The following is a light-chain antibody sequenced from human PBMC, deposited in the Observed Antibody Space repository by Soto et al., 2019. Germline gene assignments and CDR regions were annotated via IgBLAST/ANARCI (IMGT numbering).Light chain of an antibody. J-gene: IGKJ1*01. CDR1: QSVSSSS. CDR3: QQYGSSLWT. V-gene: IGKV3-20*01. CDR2: GAS. Sequence: EIVLTQSPGTLSVSPGERATLSCRASQSVSSSSLAWYQQKPGQAPRLLIYGASSRATGIPDRFSGSGSGTDFTLSISRLEPEDFAVYYCQQYGSSLWTFDQGTKVEIK.